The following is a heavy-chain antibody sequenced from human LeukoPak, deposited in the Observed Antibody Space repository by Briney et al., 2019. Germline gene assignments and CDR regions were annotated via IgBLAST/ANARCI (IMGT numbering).Heavy chain of an antibody. CDR1: GGSISSSSYY. D-gene: IGHD4-11*01. V-gene: IGHV4-39*01. CDR3: ARHTSDYSNIAALDY. J-gene: IGHJ4*02. Sequence: KPSETLSLTCTVSGGSISSSSYYWGWIRQPPGKGLEWIGSIYYSGSTYYNPSLKSRVTISVDTSKNQFSLKLSSVTAADTAVYYCARHTSDYSNIAALDYWGQGTLVTVSS. CDR2: IYYSGST.